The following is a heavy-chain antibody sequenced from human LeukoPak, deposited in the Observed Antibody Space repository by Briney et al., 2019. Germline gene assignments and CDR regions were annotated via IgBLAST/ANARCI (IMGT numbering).Heavy chain of an antibody. J-gene: IGHJ5*02. Sequence: PGGSLRLSCAASGFTFSSYAMSWVRQAPGKGLVWVSRINSDGSSTTYGDSVKGRFTISRDNVKNVLYLQMHSLRAGGTAVYYCARDLGSYELRGIDLWGQGTLVTVSS. D-gene: IGHD1-7*01. CDR2: INSDGSST. CDR3: ARDLGSYELRGIDL. V-gene: IGHV3-74*01. CDR1: GFTFSSYA.